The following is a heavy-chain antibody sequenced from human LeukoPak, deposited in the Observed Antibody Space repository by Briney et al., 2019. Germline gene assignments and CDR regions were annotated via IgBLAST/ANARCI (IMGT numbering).Heavy chain of an antibody. J-gene: IGHJ4*02. CDR2: IWYDGSNK. V-gene: IGHV3-33*01. CDR3: ARYYYDSSGYPYYSDY. D-gene: IGHD3-22*01. Sequence: GGSLRLSCAASGFTFSSYGMHWVRQAPGKGLEWVAVIWYDGSNKYYADSVKGRFTISRDNSKNTLYLQMNSLRAEDTAVYYCARYYYDSSGYPYYSDYWGQGALVTVSS. CDR1: GFTFSSYG.